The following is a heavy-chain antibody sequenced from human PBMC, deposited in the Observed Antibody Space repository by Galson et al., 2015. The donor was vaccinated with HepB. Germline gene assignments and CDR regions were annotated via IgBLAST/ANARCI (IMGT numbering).Heavy chain of an antibody. J-gene: IGHJ4*02. V-gene: IGHV3-23*01. CDR3: AKDPWDSGGWYLLGRGC. D-gene: IGHD6-19*01. Sequence: SLRLSCAASGFTFSSYAMSWVRQAPGKGLEWVSAISGSGGSTYYADSVKGRFTISRDNSKNTLYLQMNSLRAEDTAVYYCAKDPWDSGGWYLLGRGCWGQGTLVTVSS. CDR1: GFTFSSYA. CDR2: ISGSGGST.